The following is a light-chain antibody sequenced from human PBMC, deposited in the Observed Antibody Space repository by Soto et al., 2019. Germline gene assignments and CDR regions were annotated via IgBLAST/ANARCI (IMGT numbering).Light chain of an antibody. Sequence: EIVLTQSPGTLSLSPGERATLSCRASQSVNSNYLAWYQQKPGQGPRLLMYGASSSATGIPDRFSGSGSGTDFTLSNTRLETEALAVSDYQHYDNSPRTFGQGTKVVIK. J-gene: IGKJ1*01. CDR2: GAS. CDR1: QSVNSNY. CDR3: QHYDNSPRT. V-gene: IGKV3-20*01.